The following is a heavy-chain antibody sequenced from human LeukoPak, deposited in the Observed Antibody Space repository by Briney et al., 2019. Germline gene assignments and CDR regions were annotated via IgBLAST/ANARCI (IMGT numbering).Heavy chain of an antibody. CDR2: IWYDGSNK. Sequence: PGRSLRLPRAASGFTFSSYGMHWVRQAPGKGLEGVAVIWYDGSNKYYAESVKGRFTISRDNSKNTLYLQMNSLRAEDTAVYYCAKGQVRTEVFSFIDFWGQGTVVTVS. D-gene: IGHD3-16*02. J-gene: IGHJ4*02. V-gene: IGHV3-33*06. CDR1: GFTFSSYG. CDR3: AKGQVRTEVFSFIDF.